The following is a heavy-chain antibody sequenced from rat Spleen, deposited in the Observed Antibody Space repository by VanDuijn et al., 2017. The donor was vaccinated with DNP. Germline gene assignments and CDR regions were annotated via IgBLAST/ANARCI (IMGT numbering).Heavy chain of an antibody. CDR3: TRDYSATGY. J-gene: IGHJ2*01. Sequence: QVQLKESGPGLVQPSQTLSLTCTVSGFSLTNYGVSWVRQPPGKGLEWIAAISGGGSTYYNSALKSRLSISRDTSKSQVFVKMNSLQTEDTAIYFCTRDYSATGYWGQGVMVTVSS. CDR1: GFSLTNYG. V-gene: IGHV2S8*01. CDR2: ISGGGST. D-gene: IGHD1-1*01.